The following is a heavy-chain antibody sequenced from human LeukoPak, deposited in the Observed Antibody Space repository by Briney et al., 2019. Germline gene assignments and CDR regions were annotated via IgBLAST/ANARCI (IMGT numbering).Heavy chain of an antibody. V-gene: IGHV3-23*01. Sequence: GGSLRLSCAASGITFNSYAMSWVRQAPGKGLEWVSAISGSGGSTYYADSVKGRFTISRDNSKNTLYLQMNSLRAEDTAVYYCAEDLEQWLAPGDFAYWGQGTLVTVSS. CDR1: GITFNSYA. CDR2: ISGSGGST. D-gene: IGHD6-19*01. J-gene: IGHJ4*02. CDR3: AEDLEQWLAPGDFAY.